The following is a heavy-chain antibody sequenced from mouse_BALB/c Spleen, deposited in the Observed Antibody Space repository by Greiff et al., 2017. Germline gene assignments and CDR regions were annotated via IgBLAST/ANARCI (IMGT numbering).Heavy chain of an antibody. V-gene: IGHV1-7*01. CDR1: GYTFTSYW. J-gene: IGHJ3*01. Sequence: QVQLQQSGAELAKPGASVKMSCKASGYTFTSYWMHWVKQRPGQGLEWIGYINPSTGYTEYNQKFKDKATLTADKSSSTAYMQLSSLTSEDSAVYYCARRYGSSPAWFAYWGQGTLVTVSA. CDR3: ARRYGSSPAWFAY. CDR2: INPSTGYT. D-gene: IGHD1-1*01.